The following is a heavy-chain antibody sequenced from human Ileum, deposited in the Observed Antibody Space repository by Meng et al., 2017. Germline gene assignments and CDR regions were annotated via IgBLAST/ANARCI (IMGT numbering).Heavy chain of an antibody. D-gene: IGHD1-1*01. CDR1: GYTFTHHW. Sequence: GESLKISCKASGYTFTHHWIGWVRQLPGPGLEWMGIIFPGGSDIRYSPSFQGQVSLSVDRSTNTAYLQWSSLKTSDTAMYYCTRVGVSATTGFDYWGQGSLVTVSS. V-gene: IGHV5-51*01. CDR2: IFPGGSDI. CDR3: TRVGVSATTGFDY. J-gene: IGHJ4*02.